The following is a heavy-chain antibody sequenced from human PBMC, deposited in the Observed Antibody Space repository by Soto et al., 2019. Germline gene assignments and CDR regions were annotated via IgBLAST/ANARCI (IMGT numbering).Heavy chain of an antibody. CDR1: GYSFTSYW. V-gene: IGHV5-51*01. J-gene: IGHJ3*02. CDR2: IYPGDSDT. D-gene: IGHD3-3*01. CDR3: ARHRRYYDFWSGYYSADASFDI. Sequence: GESLKISCKGSGYSFTSYWIGWARQMPGKGLEWMGIIYPGDSDTRYSPSFQGQVTISADKSISTAYLQWSSLKASDTAMYYCARHRRYYDFWSGYYSADASFDIWGQGTMVTVSS.